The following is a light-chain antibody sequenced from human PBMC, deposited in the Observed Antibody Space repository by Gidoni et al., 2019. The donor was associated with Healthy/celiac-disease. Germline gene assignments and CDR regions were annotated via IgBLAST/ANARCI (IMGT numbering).Light chain of an antibody. V-gene: IGKV3-11*01. Sequence: ELVLTQSPAPLSLSPGERATLSCRASQSVSSYLAWYQQKPGQAPRLLIYDASNRATGIPARFSGSGSGTDFTLTISSLEPEDFAVYDCQQRSNWPKMYTFGQXTKLEIK. CDR3: QQRSNWPKMYT. CDR1: QSVSSY. CDR2: DAS. J-gene: IGKJ2*01.